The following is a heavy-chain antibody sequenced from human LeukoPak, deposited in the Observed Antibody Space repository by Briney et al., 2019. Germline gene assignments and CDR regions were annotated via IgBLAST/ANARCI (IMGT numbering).Heavy chain of an antibody. V-gene: IGHV4-59*07. CDR2: HYYSGST. CDR3: ARVGAMYYYGAGPHWFDP. J-gene: IGHJ5*02. Sequence: SDTLSLTCTVSGVPISSYYWRWIRQPPGKGLEGIGYHYYSGSTNYNPSLKSRIIISVATSENQFSLKLSAVTAADTAEYYWARVGAMYYYGAGPHWFDPWGQGTLVTVSS. D-gene: IGHD3-10*01. CDR1: GVPISSYY.